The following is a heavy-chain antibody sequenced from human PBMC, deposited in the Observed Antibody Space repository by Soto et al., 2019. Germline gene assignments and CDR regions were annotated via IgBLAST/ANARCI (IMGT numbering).Heavy chain of an antibody. J-gene: IGHJ5*02. V-gene: IGHV3-23*01. CDR2: ISATGGST. CDR1: GFTFSNYG. CDR3: AKVRFGELREFNWLDP. Sequence: EVQLLESGGGLVQPGGSLRLSCAASGFTFSNYGMSWVRQAPGKGLESVSAISATGGSTYYADSVKGRFTISRDNSKGTLHLQMNSLRAEDTAVYYCAKVRFGELREFNWLDPWGQGTLVTVSS. D-gene: IGHD3-10*01.